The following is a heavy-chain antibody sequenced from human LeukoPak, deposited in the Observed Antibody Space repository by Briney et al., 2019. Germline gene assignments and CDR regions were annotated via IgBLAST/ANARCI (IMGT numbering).Heavy chain of an antibody. CDR3: ARQKYSSGPSDY. J-gene: IGHJ4*02. D-gene: IGHD6-19*01. CDR1: GGSISSYY. Sequence: PSETLSLTCTVSGGSISSYYWSWIRQPPGKGLEWIGYIYYSGSTNYNPSLKSRVTISVDTSKNQFSLKLSSVTAADTAVYYCARQKYSSGPSDYWGQGTLVTVSS. CDR2: IYYSGST. V-gene: IGHV4-59*08.